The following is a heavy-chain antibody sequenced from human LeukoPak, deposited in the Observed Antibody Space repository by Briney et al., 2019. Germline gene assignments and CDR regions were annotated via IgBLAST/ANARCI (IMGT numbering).Heavy chain of an antibody. CDR2: IYYSGST. Sequence: PSETLSLTCTVSGGSVSSGSYYWSWIRQPPGKGLEWIGYIYYSGSTNYNPSLKSRVTISVDTSKNQFSLKLSSVTAADTAVYYCARGRITGTLGGWFDPWGQGTLVTVSS. CDR1: GGSVSSGSYY. D-gene: IGHD1-20*01. J-gene: IGHJ5*02. V-gene: IGHV4-61*01. CDR3: ARGRITGTLGGWFDP.